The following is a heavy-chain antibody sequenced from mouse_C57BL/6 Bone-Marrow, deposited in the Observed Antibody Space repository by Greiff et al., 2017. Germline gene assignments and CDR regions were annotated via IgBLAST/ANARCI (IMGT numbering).Heavy chain of an antibody. D-gene: IGHD2-4*01. CDR1: GYTFTSYW. CDR3: TRCDYDVAWFAY. J-gene: IGHJ3*01. V-gene: IGHV1-5*01. CDR2: IYPGNSDT. Sequence: EVQLQQSGTVLARPGASVKMSCKTSGYTFTSYWMHWVKQRPGQGLEWIGAIYPGNSDTSYNQKFKGKAKLTAVTSASTAYMELSSLTNEDSAGYYCTRCDYDVAWFAYWGQGTLVTVSA.